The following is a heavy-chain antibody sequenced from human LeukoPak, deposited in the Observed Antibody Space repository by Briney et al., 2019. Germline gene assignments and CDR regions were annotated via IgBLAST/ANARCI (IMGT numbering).Heavy chain of an antibody. J-gene: IGHJ4*02. D-gene: IGHD3-10*01. CDR1: GFTFSSCA. V-gene: IGHV3-23*01. Sequence: PWGSLRLSCAASGFTFSSCAMSWVRQAPGKGLEWVSAISVSGGSTYYADSVKGRFTISRDNSKNTLYLQMNSLRAEDMSVYYCAKGLDMVRGVIITTYYFDYWGQGTLVIVSS. CDR3: AKGLDMVRGVIITTYYFDY. CDR2: ISVSGGST.